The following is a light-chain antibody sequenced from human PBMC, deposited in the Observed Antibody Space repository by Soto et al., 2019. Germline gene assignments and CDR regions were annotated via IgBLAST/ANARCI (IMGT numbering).Light chain of an antibody. V-gene: IGLV1-40*01. CDR3: QSYDSSLSGYVV. J-gene: IGLJ2*01. CDR1: SSNIGAGYD. CDR2: SNS. Sequence: QPVLTQPPSVSGAPGQRVTISCTGSSSNIGAGYDVHWYQQLPGTAPKLLIYSNSNRPSGVPDRFSGSKSGTSASLAITGLLAEDEADYYCQSYDSSLSGYVVFGGGTKVTVL.